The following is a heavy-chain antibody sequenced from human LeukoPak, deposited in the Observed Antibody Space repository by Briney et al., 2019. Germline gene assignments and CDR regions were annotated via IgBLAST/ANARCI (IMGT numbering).Heavy chain of an antibody. J-gene: IGHJ6*02. CDR2: ISGSGGST. Sequence: PGGSLRLSCAASGFTFSRDSMNWVRQAPGKGLEWVSAISGSGGSTYYADSVKGRFTISRDNSKNTLYLQMNSLRAEDTAVYYCAKWRVGAPNYYGMDVWGQGTTVTVSS. V-gene: IGHV3-23*01. CDR3: AKWRVGAPNYYGMDV. CDR1: GFTFSRDS. D-gene: IGHD1-26*01.